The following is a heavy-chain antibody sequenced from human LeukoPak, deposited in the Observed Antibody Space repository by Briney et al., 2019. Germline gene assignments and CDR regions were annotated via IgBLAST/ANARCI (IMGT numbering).Heavy chain of an antibody. CDR1: GYTFTGYY. J-gene: IGHJ5*01. D-gene: IGHD2-2*01. Sequence: ASVKVSCKASGYTFTGYYMHWVRQAPGQGLEWMGWINPNSGGTNYAQKFQGRVTMTRDTSISTAYMELSRLRSDDTAVYYCARAAYCSTTNCYPDSWGQGTLVTVSS. V-gene: IGHV1-2*02. CDR3: ARAAYCSTTNCYPDS. CDR2: INPNSGGT.